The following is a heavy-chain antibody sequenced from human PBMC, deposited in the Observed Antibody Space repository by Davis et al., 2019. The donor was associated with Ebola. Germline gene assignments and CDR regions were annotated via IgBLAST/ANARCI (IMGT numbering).Heavy chain of an antibody. V-gene: IGHV1-46*01. CDR2: INPSGGST. J-gene: IGHJ4*02. CDR3: ARSGVAAAAYCFDY. CDR1: GGTFSSYA. Sequence: ASVKVSCKASGGTFSSYAISWVRQAPGQGLEWMGIINPSGGSTSYAQKFQGRVTMTRDTSTSTVYMELSSLRSEDTAVYYCARSGVAAAAYCFDYWGQGTLVTVSS. D-gene: IGHD6-13*01.